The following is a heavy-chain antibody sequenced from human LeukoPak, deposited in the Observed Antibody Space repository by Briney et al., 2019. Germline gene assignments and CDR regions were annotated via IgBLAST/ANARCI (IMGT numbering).Heavy chain of an antibody. CDR3: ARSAALAGIQNAFDI. J-gene: IGHJ3*02. D-gene: IGHD2-15*01. Sequence: GESLKISCKGSGYNFATYWIGWVRQMPGKGLEWMGIIYPGDSDTRYSPSFQGQVTISADKSISTAYLQWSSLKASDSAMYYCARSAALAGIQNAFDIWGQGTMVTVSS. V-gene: IGHV5-51*01. CDR2: IYPGDSDT. CDR1: GYNFATYW.